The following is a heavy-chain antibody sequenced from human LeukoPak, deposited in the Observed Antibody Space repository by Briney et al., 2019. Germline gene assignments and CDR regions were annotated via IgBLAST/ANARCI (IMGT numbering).Heavy chain of an antibody. CDR2: INHSGST. Sequence: PSETLSLTCAVYGGSFSGYYWSWIRQPPGKGLEWIGEINHSGSTNYNPSLKSRVTISVDTSKNQFSLKLSSVTAADTAVYYCARGTRITMIVVVIVRNAFDIWGQGTMVTVSS. V-gene: IGHV4-34*01. CDR1: GGSFSGYY. CDR3: ARGTRITMIVVVIVRNAFDI. J-gene: IGHJ3*02. D-gene: IGHD3-22*01.